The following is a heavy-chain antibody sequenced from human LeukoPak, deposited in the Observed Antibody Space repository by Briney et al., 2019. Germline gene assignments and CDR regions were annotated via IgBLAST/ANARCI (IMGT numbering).Heavy chain of an antibody. V-gene: IGHV5-10-1*01. D-gene: IGHD3-10*01. CDR3: ARLDKGVYYYGSGGYYSHGVDY. Sequence: GESLKISCKGSGYSFTSYWISWVRQMPGKGLEWMGRIDPSDSYTNYSPSFQGHVPISADKSISTAYLQWSSLKASDTAMYYCARLDKGVYYYGSGGYYSHGVDYWGQGTLVTVSS. CDR2: IDPSDSYT. CDR1: GYSFTSYW. J-gene: IGHJ4*02.